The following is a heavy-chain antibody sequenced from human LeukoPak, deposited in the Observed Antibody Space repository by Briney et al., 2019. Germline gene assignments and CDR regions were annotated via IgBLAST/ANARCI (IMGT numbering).Heavy chain of an antibody. Sequence: GGSLRLSCAASGFTFSSYAMHWVRQAPGKGLEWVAVISYDGSNKYYAESVKGRFTISRDNSKNTLYLQMNSLRAEDTAVYYCARDDEITMIVVVPRAFDYWGQGTLVTVSS. J-gene: IGHJ4*02. V-gene: IGHV3-30*04. CDR1: GFTFSSYA. CDR2: ISYDGSNK. CDR3: ARDDEITMIVVVPRAFDY. D-gene: IGHD3-22*01.